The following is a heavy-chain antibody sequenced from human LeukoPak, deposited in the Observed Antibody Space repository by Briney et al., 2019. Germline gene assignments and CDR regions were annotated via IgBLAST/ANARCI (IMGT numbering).Heavy chain of an antibody. CDR2: INHSGST. CDR3: AAHYYDSRGYTLKGHYYYYYMDV. CDR1: GGSFSGYY. J-gene: IGHJ6*03. Sequence: PSETLSLTCAVYGGSFSGYYWSWISQPPGKGVEWIGEINHSGSTNYNPSLKSRVTISVDTSKNQFSLKLSSVTAADTAMYYCAAHYYDSRGYTLKGHYYYYYMDVWGKGTTVTVSS. V-gene: IGHV4-34*01. D-gene: IGHD3-22*01.